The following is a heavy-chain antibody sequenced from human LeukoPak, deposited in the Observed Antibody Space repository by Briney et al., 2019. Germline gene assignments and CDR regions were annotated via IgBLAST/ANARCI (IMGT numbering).Heavy chain of an antibody. CDR2: IIPIFGTA. CDR1: GGTFSSYA. CDR3: AGTSGYEFSDY. Sequence: SVKVSCKASGGTFSSYAISWVRQAPGQGLEWMGGIIPIFGTANYAQKFQGRVTITADESASTAYMELSSLRSEDTAVYYCAGTSGYEFSDYWGQGTLVAVSS. D-gene: IGHD5-12*01. J-gene: IGHJ4*02. V-gene: IGHV1-69*13.